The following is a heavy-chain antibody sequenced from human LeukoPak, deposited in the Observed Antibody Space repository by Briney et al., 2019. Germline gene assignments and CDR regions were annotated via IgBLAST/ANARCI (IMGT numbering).Heavy chain of an antibody. CDR1: GGSISSYY. Sequence: PSETLSLTCTVSGGSISSYYWSWIRQPPGKGLEWIGYIYYSGSTNYNPSLKSRVTISVDTSKNQFSLKLSSVTAADTAVYYCAKVPYYYDSSGYYEYYFDYWGQGTLVTVSS. CDR2: IYYSGST. V-gene: IGHV4-59*01. J-gene: IGHJ4*02. CDR3: AKVPYYYDSSGYYEYYFDY. D-gene: IGHD3-22*01.